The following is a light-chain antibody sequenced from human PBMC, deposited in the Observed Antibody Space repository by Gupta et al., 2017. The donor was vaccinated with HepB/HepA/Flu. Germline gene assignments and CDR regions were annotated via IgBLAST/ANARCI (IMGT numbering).Light chain of an antibody. CDR3: QQQDKYPIT. CDR2: GTS. Sequence: DIQMTQSPSSLSASVGDRVTITCRASQDIVNYLAWFQQKPGKPPKSLIFGTSNLQGGVPSRFSGSGSGTNFTLTIDGLQPEDFATYYCQQQDKYPITFGGGTMMDIK. J-gene: IGKJ4*01. V-gene: IGKV1-16*01. CDR1: QDIVNY.